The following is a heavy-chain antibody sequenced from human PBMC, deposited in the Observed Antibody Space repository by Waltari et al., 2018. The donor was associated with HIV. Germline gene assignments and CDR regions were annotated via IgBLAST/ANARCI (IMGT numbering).Heavy chain of an antibody. CDR3: TTTAMGQKRAFDI. V-gene: IGHV3-15*01. J-gene: IGHJ3*02. CDR1: GFTFINAW. D-gene: IGHD5-18*01. Sequence: EVQLVESGGGLVKPGGSLRLSCAASGFTFINAWMSGVRQAPGKGLEWVGRIKSKTDGGTTDYAAPVKGRFTISRDDSKNTLYLQMNSLKTEDTAVYYCTTTAMGQKRAFDIWGQGTMVTVSS. CDR2: IKSKTDGGTT.